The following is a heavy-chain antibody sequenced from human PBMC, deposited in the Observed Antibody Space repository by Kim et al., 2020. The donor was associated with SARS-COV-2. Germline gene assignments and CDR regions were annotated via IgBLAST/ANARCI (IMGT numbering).Heavy chain of an antibody. D-gene: IGHD6-13*01. Sequence: GGSLRLSCAASGFTFTSYAMSWVRQAPGKGLEWVSVIYSGESGTYSVDSVRGRFTISRDNSKNTLYLQMNSLRAEDTAIYYCAKVNVAAAGYFDYWGQG. CDR1: GFTFTSYA. V-gene: IGHV3-23*03. CDR3: AKVNVAAAGYFDY. CDR2: IYSGESGT. J-gene: IGHJ4*02.